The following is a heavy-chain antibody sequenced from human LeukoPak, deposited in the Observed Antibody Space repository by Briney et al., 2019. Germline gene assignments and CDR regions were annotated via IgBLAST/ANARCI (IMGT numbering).Heavy chain of an antibody. CDR3: ARYYGHKVITPLPDWFDP. Sequence: SETLSLTCAVSGGSFSGYYWSWIRQPPGKGLEWIGEINHSGSTNYNPSLKSRVTISVDTSKNQFSLKLSSVTAADTAVYYCARYYGHKVITPLPDWFDPWGQGTLVTVSS. V-gene: IGHV4-34*01. J-gene: IGHJ5*02. D-gene: IGHD3-16*01. CDR1: GGSFSGYY. CDR2: INHSGST.